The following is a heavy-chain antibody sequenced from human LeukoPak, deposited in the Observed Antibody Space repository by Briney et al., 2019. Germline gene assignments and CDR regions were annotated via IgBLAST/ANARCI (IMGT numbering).Heavy chain of an antibody. D-gene: IGHD2-2*02. Sequence: ASVKVSCKASGYTFTSYGISWVRQAPGQGLEWMGWISGYNGNTNYAQKLQGRVTMTTDSSTSTAYMELRSLRSDDTAVYYCARDKLRDIVVVSAAIKSGWFDPWGQGTLDTVSS. J-gene: IGHJ5*02. CDR3: ARDKLRDIVVVSAAIKSGWFDP. CDR2: ISGYNGNT. V-gene: IGHV1-18*01. CDR1: GYTFTSYG.